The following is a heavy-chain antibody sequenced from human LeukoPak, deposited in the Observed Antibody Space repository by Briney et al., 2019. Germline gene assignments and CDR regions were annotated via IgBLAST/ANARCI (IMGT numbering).Heavy chain of an antibody. CDR3: ARDPIVVVVAAPFDY. D-gene: IGHD2-15*01. J-gene: IGHJ4*02. CDR2: INPNSGGT. Sequence: ASVKVSCKASGYTFTGYYMHWERQAPGQGLEWMGWINPNSGGTNYAQKFQGRVTMTRDTSISTAYMELSRLRSDDTAGYYCARDPIVVVVAAPFDYWGQGTLVTVSS. CDR1: GYTFTGYY. V-gene: IGHV1-2*02.